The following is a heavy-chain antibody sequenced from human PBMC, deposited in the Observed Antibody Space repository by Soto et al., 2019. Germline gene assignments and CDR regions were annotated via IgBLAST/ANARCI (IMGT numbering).Heavy chain of an antibody. CDR1: GFTFSSYE. J-gene: IGHJ6*02. V-gene: IGHV3-48*03. CDR2: ISSSGSTI. D-gene: IGHD2-2*02. CDR3: ARSLGYCSSTSCYTDYYYGMDV. Sequence: GGSLRLSCAASGFTFSSYEMNWVRQAPGKGLEWVSYISSSGSTIYYADSVKGRFTISRDNAKNSLYLQMNSLRAEDTAVYYCARSLGYCSSTSCYTDYYYGMDVWDQGTTVTVSS.